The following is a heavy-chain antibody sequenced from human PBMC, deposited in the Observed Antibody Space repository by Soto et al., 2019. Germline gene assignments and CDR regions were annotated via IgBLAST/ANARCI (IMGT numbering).Heavy chain of an antibody. CDR1: GGSISIYY. CDR2: IYYSGST. V-gene: IGHV4-59*01. J-gene: IGHJ6*02. Sequence: SDTLSLTCTVSGGSISIYYWSWIRQPPGKGLEWIGYIYYSGSTNYNPSLKSRVTISVDTSKNQFSLKLSSVTAADTAVYYCASGRYDFWSGYYTHYYYGMDVWGQGTTVTVSS. CDR3: ASGRYDFWSGYYTHYYYGMDV. D-gene: IGHD3-3*01.